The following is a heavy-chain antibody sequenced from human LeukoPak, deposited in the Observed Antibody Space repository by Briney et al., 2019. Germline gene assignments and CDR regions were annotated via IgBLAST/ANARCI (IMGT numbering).Heavy chain of an antibody. CDR3: ARANKRPRGYFYYGLDV. CDR2: IYSGGST. V-gene: IGHV3-53*01. D-gene: IGHD1-14*01. J-gene: IGHJ6*02. CDR1: GFTFSSNY. Sequence: PGGSLRLSCAASGFTFSSNYMSWVRQAPGKGLEWVSVIYSGGSTYYADSVKGRFTISRDNSKNTLYLQMNSLRAEDTAVYYCARANKRPRGYFYYGLDVWGQGTTVTVSS.